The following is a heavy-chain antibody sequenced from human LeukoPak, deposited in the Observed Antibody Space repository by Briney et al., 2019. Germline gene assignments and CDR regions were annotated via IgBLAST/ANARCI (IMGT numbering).Heavy chain of an antibody. CDR1: EFTFSDFG. J-gene: IGHJ6*03. D-gene: IGHD2-2*01. CDR2: ISSSGRLI. Sequence: GGSLKLSCEASEFTFSDFGMNWVRQAPGRGLEWISRISSSGRLINYADSVKGRFTISRDNAKNSMYLQMNSLRVDDTAVYYCVRGQGYCSDIRCSPGYYMDVWGKGTTVTVSS. V-gene: IGHV3-21*01. CDR3: VRGQGYCSDIRCSPGYYMDV.